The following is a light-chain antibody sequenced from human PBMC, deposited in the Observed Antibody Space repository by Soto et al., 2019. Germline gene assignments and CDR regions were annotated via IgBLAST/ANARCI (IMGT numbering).Light chain of an antibody. CDR1: SSDVGGYNF. J-gene: IGLJ1*01. CDR2: DVN. V-gene: IGLV2-14*03. Sequence: QSALTQPASVSGSPGQSITISCTGTSSDVGGYNFVSWYQQHPGKVPKLMIFDVNRRPSGVSDRFSGSKSGNTTSLTISGLQAEDEGDYYCCSYTSSSTHVFGSGTKLTVL. CDR3: CSYTSSSTHV.